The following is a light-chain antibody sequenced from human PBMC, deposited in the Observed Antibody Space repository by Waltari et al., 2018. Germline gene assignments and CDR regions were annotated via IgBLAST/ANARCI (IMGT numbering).Light chain of an antibody. CDR1: SSDFGTYNL. CDR3: CSYAGTLTPVV. CDR2: EVT. Sequence: QSALTQPASVSGSPGQSITISCTGASSDFGTYNLFSWYQQHPGKAPKLMIYEVTKRPSGVSNRFSGSKSGNSASLTISGLQAEDEADYYCCSYAGTLTPVVFGGGTKLTVL. J-gene: IGLJ2*01. V-gene: IGLV2-23*02.